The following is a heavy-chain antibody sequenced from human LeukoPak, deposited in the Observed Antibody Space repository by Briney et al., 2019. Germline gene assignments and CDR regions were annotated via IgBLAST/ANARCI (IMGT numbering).Heavy chain of an antibody. J-gene: IGHJ5*02. D-gene: IGHD3-10*01. CDR3: ARGGWFFDP. Sequence: AGGSLRLSCAASGFTFSNYAMSWVRQAPGKGLEWVANIKQDGSEKYYVDSVKGRFTISRDNAKNSLFLQMNNLRAEDTAVYHCARGGWFFDPWGQGTLVTVSS. CDR1: GFTFSNYA. CDR2: IKQDGSEK. V-gene: IGHV3-7*03.